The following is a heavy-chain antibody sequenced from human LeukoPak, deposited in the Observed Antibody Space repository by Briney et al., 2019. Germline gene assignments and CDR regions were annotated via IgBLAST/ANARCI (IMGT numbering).Heavy chain of an antibody. CDR1: GFSFSNYG. CDR3: ARFPHYYDSSGYSF. J-gene: IGHJ4*02. D-gene: IGHD3-22*01. CDR2: ISTSGSTI. V-gene: IGHV3-48*02. Sequence: PGGSLRLSCAASGFSFSNYGMNWVRQAPGKGLEWVSYISTSGSTIYYADSVKGRFTISRDNAKNSLYLQMNSLRDEDTAVYYCARFPHYYDSSGYSFWGQGTLVTVSS.